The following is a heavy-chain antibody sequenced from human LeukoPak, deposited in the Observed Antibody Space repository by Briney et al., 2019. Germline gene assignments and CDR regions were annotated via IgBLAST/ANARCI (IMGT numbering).Heavy chain of an antibody. Sequence: GGSLRLPCAASGFTFSNYWMHWVRQAPGKGLVWLSRINTDGSGKNYADSVKGRFTISRDNDKSTLYLQMNSLSAEDTAVYYCASASSHRIAAGGDYWGQGTLVTVSS. CDR3: ASASSHRIAAGGDY. CDR1: GFTFSNYW. J-gene: IGHJ4*02. D-gene: IGHD6-13*01. V-gene: IGHV3-74*01. CDR2: INTDGSGK.